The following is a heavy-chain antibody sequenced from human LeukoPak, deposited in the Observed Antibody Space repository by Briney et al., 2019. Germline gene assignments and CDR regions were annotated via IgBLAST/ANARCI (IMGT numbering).Heavy chain of an antibody. J-gene: IGHJ5*02. CDR1: GFTFSSYS. V-gene: IGHV3-21*01. D-gene: IGHD4-17*01. Sequence: GGSLRLSCAASGFTFSSYSMNWVRQAPGKGLEWVSSISDSSSDIYYADSVKGRFTVSRDNAKNSLFLQVNSLRAEDTAVYYCARGLDDYGAPTRFDPWGQGTLVTVSS. CDR3: ARGLDDYGAPTRFDP. CDR2: ISDSSSDI.